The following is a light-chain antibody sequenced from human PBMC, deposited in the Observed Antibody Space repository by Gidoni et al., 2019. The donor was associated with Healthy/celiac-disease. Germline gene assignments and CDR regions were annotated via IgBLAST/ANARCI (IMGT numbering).Light chain of an antibody. CDR2: GVS. Sequence: DIGLPQSPGTLSLSPGERATLSCRASQSVSSRYLVWYQQKPGQAPRLLIYGVSSRATGIPDRFSGSGSGTDFTITISRLEPEDFAVYYCQQYGSSPPLTFXGXTKVEIK. V-gene: IGKV3-20*01. CDR3: QQYGSSPPLT. CDR1: QSVSSRY. J-gene: IGKJ4*01.